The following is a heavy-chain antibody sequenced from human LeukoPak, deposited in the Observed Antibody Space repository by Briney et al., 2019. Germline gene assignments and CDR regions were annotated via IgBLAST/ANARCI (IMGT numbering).Heavy chain of an antibody. Sequence: ASVKVSCKASGYTFTGYYMHWVRQAPGQGLEWMGWIKPNSGGTNYVQKFQGRVTMTRDTSISTVYMELSRLRSDDMAVYYCARDKTYYYDSSGYYYVPDAFDIWGQGTMLTVSS. CDR2: IKPNSGGT. CDR3: ARDKTYYYDSSGYYYVPDAFDI. J-gene: IGHJ3*02. V-gene: IGHV1-2*02. CDR1: GYTFTGYY. D-gene: IGHD3-22*01.